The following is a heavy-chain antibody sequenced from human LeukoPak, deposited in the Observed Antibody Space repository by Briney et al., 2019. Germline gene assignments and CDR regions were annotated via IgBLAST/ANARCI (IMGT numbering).Heavy chain of an antibody. Sequence: ASVKVSCKASGYTFTSYYMHWVRQAPGQGLEWMGIINPSGGSTSYAQKFQGRVTMTRDTSTSTVYMELSSLRSEDTAVYYCARGPQGFGELDYYYGMDVWGQGTTVTVSS. CDR2: INPSGGST. J-gene: IGHJ6*02. D-gene: IGHD3-10*01. CDR3: ARGPQGFGELDYYYGMDV. CDR1: GYTFTSYY. V-gene: IGHV1-46*01.